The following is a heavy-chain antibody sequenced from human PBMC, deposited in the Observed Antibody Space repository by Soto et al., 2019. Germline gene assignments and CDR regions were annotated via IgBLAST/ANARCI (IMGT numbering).Heavy chain of an antibody. V-gene: IGHV4-30-2*01. J-gene: IGHJ5*02. CDR3: ARVVYWFDP. Sequence: QLQLHESGAGLVKPSQTLSLTCAVSGGSISSGGYSGSWIRQPPGKGLEWIGYIYHSVSTYYNPSLEGRVAVSVDRSKRQFSLKLSSVTAADTAVYYCARVVYWFDPWGQGTLVTVSS. D-gene: IGHD6-6*01. CDR2: IYHSVST. CDR1: GGSISSGGYS.